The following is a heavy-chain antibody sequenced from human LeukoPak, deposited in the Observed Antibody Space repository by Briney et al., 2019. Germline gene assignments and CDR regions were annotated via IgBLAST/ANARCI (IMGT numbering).Heavy chain of an antibody. CDR2: INPSGGST. D-gene: IGHD3-10*01. CDR3: ARARGSGSYYGHDYYYYYYMDV. Sequence: GASVKVSCKASGYTFTTDYIHWVRQAPGQGLEWMGIINPSGGSTTYAQKFQGRVIMTGDTSTSTVHMELRSLRSEDTAVYYCARARGSGSYYGHDYYYYYYMDVWGQGTTVTVSS. CDR1: GYTFTTDY. J-gene: IGHJ6*03. V-gene: IGHV1-46*01.